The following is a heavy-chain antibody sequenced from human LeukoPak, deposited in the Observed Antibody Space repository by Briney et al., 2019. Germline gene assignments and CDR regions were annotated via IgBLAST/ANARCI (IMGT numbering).Heavy chain of an antibody. Sequence: PGGSLRLSCAASGFTVSSNHMSCVRQGPGKGLEWVSLIYSAGSTYYADSVMGRFTISRDNSKNTLYLQMNSLRAEDTAVYYCASHSSSWYGFDYWGQGTLVTVSS. CDR3: ASHSSSWYGFDY. CDR2: IYSAGST. V-gene: IGHV3-53*01. CDR1: GFTVSSNH. D-gene: IGHD6-13*01. J-gene: IGHJ4*02.